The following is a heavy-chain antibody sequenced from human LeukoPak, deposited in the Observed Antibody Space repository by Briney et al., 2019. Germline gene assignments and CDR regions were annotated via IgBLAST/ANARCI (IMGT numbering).Heavy chain of an antibody. CDR3: ARDRVDSGSYIFDY. CDR2: IYTSGST. V-gene: IGHV4-61*02. CDR1: GGSISSGSYY. D-gene: IGHD1-26*01. J-gene: IGHJ4*02. Sequence: SETLSLTCTVSGGSISSGSYYWSWIRQPAGKGLEWIGRIYTSGSTNYNPSLKSRVTISVDTSKNQFSLKLSSETAADTAVYYCARDRVDSGSYIFDYWGQGTLVTVSS.